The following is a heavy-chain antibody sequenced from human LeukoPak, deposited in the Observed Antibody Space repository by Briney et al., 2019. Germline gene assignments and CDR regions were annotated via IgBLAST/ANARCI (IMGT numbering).Heavy chain of an antibody. J-gene: IGHJ1*01. Sequence: GGSVKVSCKASGYTFSDYYLHWVRQAPGQGLEWMGWINPNSGDTNSAQKFQDRVTMTRDTSIITAYMELSRLTSDDTAVYFCARGYFDSSDYEYFQYWGQGTLVTVSS. CDR1: GYTFSDYY. CDR3: ARGYFDSSDYEYFQY. D-gene: IGHD3-22*01. CDR2: INPNSGDT. V-gene: IGHV1-2*02.